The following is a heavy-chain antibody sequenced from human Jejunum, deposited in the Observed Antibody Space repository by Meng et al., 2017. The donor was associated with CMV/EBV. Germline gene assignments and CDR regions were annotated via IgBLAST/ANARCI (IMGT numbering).Heavy chain of an antibody. J-gene: IGHJ4*02. Sequence: FSGYAMGWVPQARGKGLECVSTISGSTGSTYYADSVTGRFTISRDNSKNTLYLQMNSLRAEDTAVYYCAKGFHYGSGSYPGTFDYWGQGTLVTVSS. CDR1: FSGYA. CDR3: AKGFHYGSGSYPGTFDY. V-gene: IGHV3-23*01. CDR2: ISGSTGST. D-gene: IGHD3-10*01.